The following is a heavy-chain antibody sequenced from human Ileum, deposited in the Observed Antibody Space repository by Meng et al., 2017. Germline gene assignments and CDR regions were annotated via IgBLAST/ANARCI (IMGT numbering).Heavy chain of an antibody. V-gene: IGHV4-39*07. J-gene: IGHJ4*02. D-gene: IGHD5-24*01. CDR3: ARKISYGGNYFFDC. CDR2: MNNNGNT. Sequence: SETLSLTCTVSSGSISSTGTYWGWIRQPPGKGLEWIGSMNNNGNTYYNAPLKSRVTVSGDTSKNQFSLRLNSVTAADTAIYYCARKISYGGNYFFDCWGQGTLVTVSS. CDR1: SGSISSTGTY.